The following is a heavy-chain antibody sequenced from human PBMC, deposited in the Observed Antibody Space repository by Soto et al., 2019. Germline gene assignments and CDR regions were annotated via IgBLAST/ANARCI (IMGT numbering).Heavy chain of an antibody. D-gene: IGHD5-18*01. CDR1: GFTFSSYA. V-gene: IGHV3-23*01. CDR2: ISCSGGST. CDR3: AKDGGYSYVCSPRYYYGMDV. J-gene: IGHJ6*01. Sequence: EVQLLESGGGLVQPGGSLRLSCAASGFTFSSYAMSWVRQAPGKGLEWVSAISCSGGSTYYADSVKGRFTISRYNSKTTLYLQMNSLRADHTPVYYCAKDGGYSYVCSPRYYYGMDVWGQGTTVTVSS.